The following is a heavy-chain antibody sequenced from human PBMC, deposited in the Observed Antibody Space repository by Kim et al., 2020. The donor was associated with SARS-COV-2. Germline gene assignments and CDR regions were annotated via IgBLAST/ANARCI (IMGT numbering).Heavy chain of an antibody. Sequence: VESLKISCKGSGYSFTSYWIGWVRQMPGKGLEWMGIIYPGDSDTRYSPSFQGQVTISADKSISTAYLQWSSLKASDTAMYYCARLQWYYDFWSGSRRRATHGMDVWGQGTTVTVSS. D-gene: IGHD3-3*01. CDR3: ARLQWYYDFWSGSRRRATHGMDV. V-gene: IGHV5-51*01. CDR2: IYPGDSDT. J-gene: IGHJ6*02. CDR1: GYSFTSYW.